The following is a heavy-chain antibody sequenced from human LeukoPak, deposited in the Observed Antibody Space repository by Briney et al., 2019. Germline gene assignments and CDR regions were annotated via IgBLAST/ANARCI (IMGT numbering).Heavy chain of an antibody. CDR3: ARVRARDDYVWGSYRPRYYYYGMDV. D-gene: IGHD3-16*02. Sequence: SETLSLTCAVYGGSFSGYYWSWIRQPPGKGLGWIGEINHSGSTNYHPSLKSRVTISVGTSKNQFSLKLSSVTAADTAVYYCARVRARDDYVWGSYRPRYYYYGMDVWGQGTTVTVSS. CDR1: GGSFSGYY. J-gene: IGHJ6*02. CDR2: INHSGST. V-gene: IGHV4-34*01.